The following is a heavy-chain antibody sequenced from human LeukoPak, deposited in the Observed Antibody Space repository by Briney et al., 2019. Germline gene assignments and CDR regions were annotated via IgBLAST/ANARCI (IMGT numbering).Heavy chain of an antibody. CDR3: ARKTYGDYLDF. J-gene: IGHJ4*02. CDR1: GYTFTSYD. D-gene: IGHD4-17*01. Sequence: GASVRVSCTASGYTFTSYDMNWVRQAPGQGLEWMAVINGSGGSTYFADSVKGRVTISRDNSTNTLYLQMNSLRSEDTAVYYCARKTYGDYLDFWGQGPLVTVSS. CDR2: INGSGGST. V-gene: IGHV3-23*01.